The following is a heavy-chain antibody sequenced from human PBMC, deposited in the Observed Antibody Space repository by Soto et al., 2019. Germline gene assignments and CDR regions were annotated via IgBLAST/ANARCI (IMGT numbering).Heavy chain of an antibody. CDR3: ASGFGNFDWLFPSRLGFCFGP. CDR2: MNPNSGNT. V-gene: IGHV1-8*01. Sequence: NLSCKAIGYASTSYNINSVRHATGQKLEWMGWMNPNSGNTGYAQKFQGRVTMTRNTSISTAYMELSSLRSEDTAVYYCASGFGNFDWLFPSRLGFCFGPSGQGTLVTVSS. J-gene: IGHJ5*02. CDR1: GYASTSYN. D-gene: IGHD3-9*01.